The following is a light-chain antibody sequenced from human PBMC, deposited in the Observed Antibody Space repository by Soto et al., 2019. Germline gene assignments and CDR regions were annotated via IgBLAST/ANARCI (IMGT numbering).Light chain of an antibody. CDR2: DAS. CDR3: PLLSNWHPDYT. Sequence: ESVWTQSPATLSLSPGERATLSCKASQRVSSYLAWYQQKPGQAPRLLIYDASNRAPGLPARFSGSGSGTVFALTSRRLVPEDRAVYQCPLLSNWHPDYTYGQGTKLEIK. V-gene: IGKV3-11*01. CDR1: QRVSSY. J-gene: IGKJ2*01.